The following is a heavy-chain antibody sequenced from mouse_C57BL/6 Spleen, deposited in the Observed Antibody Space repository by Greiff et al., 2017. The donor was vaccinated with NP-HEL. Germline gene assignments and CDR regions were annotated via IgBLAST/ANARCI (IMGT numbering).Heavy chain of an antibody. D-gene: IGHD2-3*01. V-gene: IGHV5-17*01. CDR1: GFTFSNYG. Sequence: EVQLVESGGGLVKPGGSLKLSCAASGFTFSNYGMHWVRQAPEKGLEWVAYISSGSSTIYYADTVKGRFTISRDNAKNTLFLQMTSLRSEDTAMYYCARGSDGYYVYAMDYWGQGTSVTVSS. CDR3: ARGSDGYYVYAMDY. CDR2: ISSGSSTI. J-gene: IGHJ4*01.